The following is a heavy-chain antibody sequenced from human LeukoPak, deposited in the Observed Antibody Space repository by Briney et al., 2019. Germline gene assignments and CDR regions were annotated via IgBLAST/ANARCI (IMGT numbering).Heavy chain of an antibody. CDR2: IYYSGST. Sequence: SETLSLTCTVSGYSISSGYYWGWIRQPPGKGLEWIGYIYYSGSTNYNPSLKSRVTISVDTSKNQFSLKLSSVTAADTAVYYCARRLRFLEWAFDIWGQGTMVTVSS. J-gene: IGHJ3*02. V-gene: IGHV4-61*01. CDR3: ARRLRFLEWAFDI. CDR1: GYSISSGYY. D-gene: IGHD3-3*01.